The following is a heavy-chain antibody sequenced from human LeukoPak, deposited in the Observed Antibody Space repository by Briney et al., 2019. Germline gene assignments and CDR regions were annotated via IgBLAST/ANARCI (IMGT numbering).Heavy chain of an antibody. Sequence: PSETLSLTCTVSGGSISSSSYYWGWIRQPPGKGLEWIGSIYYSGSTYYNPSLKSRVTISVDTSKNQFSLKLSSVTAADTAVYYCARLWQNWFDPWGQGTLVTVPS. CDR2: IYYSGST. J-gene: IGHJ5*02. V-gene: IGHV4-39*01. CDR1: GGSISSSSYY. CDR3: ARLWQNWFDP.